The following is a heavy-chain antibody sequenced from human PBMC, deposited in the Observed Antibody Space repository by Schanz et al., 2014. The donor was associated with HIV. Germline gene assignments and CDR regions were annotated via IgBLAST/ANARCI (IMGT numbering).Heavy chain of an antibody. CDR1: GYPFLDYY. V-gene: IGHV1-2*02. Sequence: QVQLVQSGAEVKRPGASLKVSCKASGYPFLDYYIHWMRQAPGQGLEWMGWINPANGVTKYAQKFRDRVTLTRDTSISTLYMELTSLRSDDTAVYYCARLGPIVVVPGPLAWYFDLWGRGTLVTVSS. D-gene: IGHD2-2*01. CDR3: ARLGPIVVVPGPLAWYFDL. J-gene: IGHJ2*01. CDR2: INPANGVT.